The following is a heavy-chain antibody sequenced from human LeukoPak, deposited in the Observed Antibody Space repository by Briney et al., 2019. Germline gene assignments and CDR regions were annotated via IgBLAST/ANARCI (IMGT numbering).Heavy chain of an antibody. V-gene: IGHV1-2*02. D-gene: IGHD3-22*01. CDR2: INPNSGGT. CDR3: ARAENTMTHLDY. J-gene: IGHJ4*02. CDR1: GYTITGYY. Sequence: ASVKVSCKASGYTITGYYMHWVRQAPGQGLEWMGWINPNSGGTNYAQKFQGRVTMTRDTSISTAYMELSRLRSDDTAVYYCARAENTMTHLDYWGQGTLVTVSS.